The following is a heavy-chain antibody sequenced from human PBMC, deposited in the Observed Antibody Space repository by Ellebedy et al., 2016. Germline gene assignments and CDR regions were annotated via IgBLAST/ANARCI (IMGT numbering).Heavy chain of an antibody. V-gene: IGHV5-51*01. J-gene: IGHJ3*02. Sequence: GESLKISXKGSGYSFTSYWIGWVRQMPGKGLEWMGIIYPGDSDTRYSPSFQGQVTISADKSISTAYLQWSSLKASDTAMYYCARQEFRGYSYGDDAFDIWGQGTMVTVSS. CDR1: GYSFTSYW. CDR3: ARQEFRGYSYGDDAFDI. D-gene: IGHD5-18*01. CDR2: IYPGDSDT.